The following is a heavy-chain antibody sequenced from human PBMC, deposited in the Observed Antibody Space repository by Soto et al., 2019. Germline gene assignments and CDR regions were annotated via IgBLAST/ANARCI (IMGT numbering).Heavy chain of an antibody. D-gene: IGHD3-3*01. CDR3: ARNLFGVIIMGDY. J-gene: IGHJ4*02. CDR1: GYTFTSYG. V-gene: IGHV1-18*04. Sequence: ASVKVSCKASGYTFTSYGISWVRQAPGQGLEWMGWISTYSGNTDYAQKFQGRIAMTTDTSTDTVYMELRSLRSDDTAVYFCARNLFGVIIMGDYWGQGTLVTVSS. CDR2: ISTYSGNT.